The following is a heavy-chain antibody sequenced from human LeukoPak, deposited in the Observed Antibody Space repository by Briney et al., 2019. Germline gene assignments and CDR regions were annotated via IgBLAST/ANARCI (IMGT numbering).Heavy chain of an antibody. CDR2: IWYDGSNK. CDR3: ARDPYGSGSYAAY. D-gene: IGHD3-10*01. CDR1: GFTFSSYG. J-gene: IGHJ4*02. Sequence: GGSLRLSCAASGFTFSSYGMHWVRQAPGKGLEWVAVIWYDGSNKYYADSVKGRFTISRDNSKNTLYLQMNSLRAEDTAVYYCARDPYGSGSYAAYWGQGTLVTVYS. V-gene: IGHV3-33*01.